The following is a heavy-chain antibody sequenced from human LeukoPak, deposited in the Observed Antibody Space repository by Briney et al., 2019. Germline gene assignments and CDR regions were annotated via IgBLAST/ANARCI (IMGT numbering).Heavy chain of an antibody. CDR3: ARDLRVTTGDNY. CDR1: GGSFSVYY. D-gene: IGHD4-11*01. J-gene: IGHJ4*02. Sequence: SETLSLTCAVYGGSFSVYYWSWIRQPPGKGLEWIGEINHSGSTNYNPSLKSRVTISVDTSKNQFSLKLSSVTAADTAVYYCARDLRVTTGDNYWGQGTLVTVSS. CDR2: INHSGST. V-gene: IGHV4-34*01.